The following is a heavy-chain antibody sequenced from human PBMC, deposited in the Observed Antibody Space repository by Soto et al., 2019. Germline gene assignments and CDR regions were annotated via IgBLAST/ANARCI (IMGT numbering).Heavy chain of an antibody. J-gene: IGHJ6*02. CDR1: GFTFSSYW. Sequence: GGSLRLSCAASGFTFSSYWMSWVRQAPRKGLEWVANIKQDGSEKYYVDSVKGRFTISRDNAKNSLYLQMNSLRAEDTAVYYCARDASLWFGGSDYYYGMDVWGQGTTVTVSS. CDR3: ARDASLWFGGSDYYYGMDV. CDR2: IKQDGSEK. D-gene: IGHD3-10*01. V-gene: IGHV3-7*01.